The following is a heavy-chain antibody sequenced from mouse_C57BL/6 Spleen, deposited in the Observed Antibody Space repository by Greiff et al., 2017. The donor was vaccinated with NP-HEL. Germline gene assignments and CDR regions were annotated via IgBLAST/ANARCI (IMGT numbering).Heavy chain of an antibody. CDR2: ISYDGSN. CDR3: ASVYYDYDVAMDY. D-gene: IGHD2-4*01. Sequence: EVKLLESGPGLVKPSQSLSLTCSVTGYSITSGYYWNWIRQFPGNKLEWMGYISYDGSNNYNPSLKNRISITRDTSKNQFFLKLNSVTTEDTATYYCASVYYDYDVAMDYWGQGTSVTVSS. CDR1: GYSITSGYY. J-gene: IGHJ4*01. V-gene: IGHV3-6*01.